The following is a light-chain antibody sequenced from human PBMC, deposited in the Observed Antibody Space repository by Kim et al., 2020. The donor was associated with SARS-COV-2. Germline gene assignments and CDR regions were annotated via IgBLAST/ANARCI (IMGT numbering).Light chain of an antibody. CDR1: LLTNYY. CDR3: YSATDKSLV. J-gene: IGLJ3*02. Sequence: SVATGHTARITYSGDLLTNYYTRCFQQRPGQAPLLVIYKDSERPSGVPERFSGSSSGTIVSLTITGAQVEDEADYFCYSATDKSLVFCGGTKLTVL. V-gene: IGLV3-27*01. CDR2: KDS.